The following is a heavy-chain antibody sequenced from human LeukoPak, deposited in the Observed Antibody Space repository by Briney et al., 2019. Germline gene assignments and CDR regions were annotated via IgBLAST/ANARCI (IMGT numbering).Heavy chain of an antibody. J-gene: IGHJ4*02. CDR1: GFTFSSYA. CDR3: AKDGSVLLWFGEYFDY. CDR2: ISGSGGST. Sequence: GGSLRLSCAASGFTFSSYAMSWVRQAPGKGLEWVSAISGSGGSTYYADSVKGRFTISRDNSKNTLDLQMNSLRAEDTAVYYCAKDGSVLLWFGEYFDYWGQGTLVTVSS. V-gene: IGHV3-23*01. D-gene: IGHD3-10*01.